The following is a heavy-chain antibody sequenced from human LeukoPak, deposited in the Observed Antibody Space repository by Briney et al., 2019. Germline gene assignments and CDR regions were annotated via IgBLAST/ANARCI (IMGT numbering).Heavy chain of an antibody. CDR2: ISAYNGNT. J-gene: IGHJ5*02. D-gene: IGHD3-10*01. V-gene: IGHV1-18*01. CDR3: ARDRTAMVRGNNWFDP. Sequence: GASVKVSCKASGYTFTSYGISWVRQAPGQGLEWMGWISAYNGNTNYAQKLQGRVTMTTDTSTSTAYMELRSLRSDDTAVYYCARDRTAMVRGNNWFDPWGQGTLVTVSS. CDR1: GYTFTSYG.